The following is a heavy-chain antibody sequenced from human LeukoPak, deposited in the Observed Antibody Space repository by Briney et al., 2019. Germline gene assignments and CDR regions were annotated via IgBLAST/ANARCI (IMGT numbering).Heavy chain of an antibody. D-gene: IGHD3-3*01. CDR3: ARDYDFWGAYLPFYHMDV. Sequence: GSLRLSCAASGFTFSSYAMSWVRQAPGKGLEWIGSIHYRGTTYYNWSLRSRVTISVDTSKNQFSLELTSVTAADTAMYYCARDYDFWGAYLPFYHMDVWGKGTTVIVSS. CDR2: IHYRGTT. J-gene: IGHJ6*03. V-gene: IGHV4-39*07. CDR1: GFTFSSYA.